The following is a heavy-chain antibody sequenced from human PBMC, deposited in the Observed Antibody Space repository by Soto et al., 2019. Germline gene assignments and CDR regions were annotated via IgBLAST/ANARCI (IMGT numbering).Heavy chain of an antibody. CDR1: GFTFSSYG. D-gene: IGHD6-19*01. CDR2: ISYDGSNK. J-gene: IGHJ3*02. Sequence: QVQLVESGGGVVQPGRSLRLSCAASGFTFSSYGMHWDRQAPGTGLEWVAVISYDGSNKYYADSVKDRFTISRDNSKTTPYLQMNSLRAEDTAVYYCALAVAPLSPDAFDIWGQGTMVTVSS. V-gene: IGHV3-30*03. CDR3: ALAVAPLSPDAFDI.